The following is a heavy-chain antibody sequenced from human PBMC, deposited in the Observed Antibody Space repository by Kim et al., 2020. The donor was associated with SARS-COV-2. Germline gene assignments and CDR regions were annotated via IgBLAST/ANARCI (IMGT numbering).Heavy chain of an antibody. Sequence: NPSLKSRVTISVDTSKNQFSLKLSSVTAADTAVYYCASRRFLEWNDAFDIWGQGTMVTVSS. J-gene: IGHJ3*02. CDR3: ASRRFLEWNDAFDI. V-gene: IGHV4-30-2*05. D-gene: IGHD3-3*01.